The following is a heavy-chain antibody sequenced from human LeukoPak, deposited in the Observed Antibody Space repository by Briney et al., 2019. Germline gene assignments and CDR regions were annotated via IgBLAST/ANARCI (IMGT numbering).Heavy chain of an antibody. J-gene: IGHJ5*02. CDR3: ARRYCSGGSCYSVENWFDP. CDR2: INPNSGGT. V-gene: IGHV1-2*06. Sequence: ASVKVSCKAAGYTFTGYHMFWVRQAPGQGLEWMGRINPNSGGTNYAQKFQGRVTMTRDTSISTAYMELSRLRSDDTAVYYCARRYCSGGSCYSVENWFDPWGQGTLVTVSS. CDR1: GYTFTGYH. D-gene: IGHD2-15*01.